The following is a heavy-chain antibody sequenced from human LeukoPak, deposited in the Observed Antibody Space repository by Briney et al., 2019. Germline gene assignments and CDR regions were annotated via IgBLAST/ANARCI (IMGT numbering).Heavy chain of an antibody. V-gene: IGHV4-59*01. CDR2: VFYSGST. J-gene: IGHJ4*02. D-gene: IGHD3-22*01. Sequence: SETLSLTCTVSDDSIKSYFWTWIRQSPGKGLEWIGYVFYSGSTSYNPSLRSRLTMSVDTSKSQFSLNLNSVITADTAVYYCARGTRRHYDGSGYYYGEFDYWGQGILVTASS. CDR3: ARGTRRHYDGSGYYYGEFDY. CDR1: DDSIKSYF.